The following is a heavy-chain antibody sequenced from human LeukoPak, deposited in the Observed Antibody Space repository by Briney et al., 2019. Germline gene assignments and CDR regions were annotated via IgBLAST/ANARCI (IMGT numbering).Heavy chain of an antibody. CDR2: IYPGDSDT. Sequence: GESLKISCKGSGYSFTSYWIGWVRQMPGKGLEWMGIIYPGDSDTGYSPSFQGQVTISADKSISTAYLQWSSLRASDTAMYYCARRRYDSSGYPKYYFDYWGQGTLVTVSS. CDR3: ARRRYDSSGYPKYYFDY. J-gene: IGHJ4*02. D-gene: IGHD3-22*01. CDR1: GYSFTSYW. V-gene: IGHV5-51*01.